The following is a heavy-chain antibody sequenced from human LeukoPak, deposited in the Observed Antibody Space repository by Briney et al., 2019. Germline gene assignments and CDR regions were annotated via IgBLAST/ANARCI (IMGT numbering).Heavy chain of an antibody. Sequence: ASVTVSFMASGYTFTDYYMHWVRQAPGQGREGMGWINPNSGGTNYAQKFQGRVTMTRDTSISTAYMELSRLRADDTAVYYCARVVVVAATVAFDIWGQGTMVTVSS. CDR3: ARVVVVAATVAFDI. CDR1: GYTFTDYY. J-gene: IGHJ3*02. D-gene: IGHD2-15*01. CDR2: INPNSGGT. V-gene: IGHV1-2*02.